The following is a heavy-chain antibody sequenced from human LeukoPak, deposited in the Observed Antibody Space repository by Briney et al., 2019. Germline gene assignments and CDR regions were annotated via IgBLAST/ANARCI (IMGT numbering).Heavy chain of an antibody. D-gene: IGHD2-15*01. J-gene: IGHJ6*03. CDR3: ARVVVAATHSTNIYYYYYYYMDV. CDR2: INPNSGGT. Sequence: ASVKVSCKASGYTFTGYYMHWVRQAPGQGLEWMGWINPNSGGTNYAQKFQGRVTMTRDTSISTAYMELSRLRSDDTAVYYCARVVVAATHSTNIYYYYYYYMDVWGKGTTVTVSS. V-gene: IGHV1-2*02. CDR1: GYTFTGYY.